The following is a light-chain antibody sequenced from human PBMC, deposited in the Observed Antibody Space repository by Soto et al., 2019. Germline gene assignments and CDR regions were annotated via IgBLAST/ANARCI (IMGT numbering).Light chain of an antibody. CDR2: HXX. Sequence: QSVLTQPPSVSEAPRQRVTISCSGRSSNIGNNAVNWYQQLPGKAPKLLIYHXXXXXXXXXXRXXXXKSGTSASLAISGLXSXXXXXXYCAVWDDSLDAEVFGGGTKLTVL. CDR3: AVWDDSLDAEV. CDR1: SSNIGNNA. V-gene: IGLV1-36*01. J-gene: IGLJ2*01.